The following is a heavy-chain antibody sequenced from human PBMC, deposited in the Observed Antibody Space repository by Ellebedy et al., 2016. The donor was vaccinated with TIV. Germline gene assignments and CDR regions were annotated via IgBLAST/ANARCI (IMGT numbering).Heavy chain of an antibody. Sequence: GESLKISCVASGFTFSNYNMNWVRQSQGKGREWVSSIRRTGSDKYYAESVKGRFTISRDNAQDTLFLQMNSLRAEDTAVYFCSRGWSTPDSWGQGTLVIVSS. CDR1: GFTFSNYN. D-gene: IGHD2-15*01. V-gene: IGHV3-21*06. CDR2: IRRTGSDK. CDR3: SRGWSTPDS. J-gene: IGHJ4*02.